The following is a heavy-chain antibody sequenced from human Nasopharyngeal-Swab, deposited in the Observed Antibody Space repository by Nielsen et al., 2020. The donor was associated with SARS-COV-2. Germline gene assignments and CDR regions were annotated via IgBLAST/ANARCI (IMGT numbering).Heavy chain of an antibody. CDR2: IDYRGSI. Sequence: WIRQPPGKGLEWIGSIDYRGSIYYNLSLKSRVTISVDTSRNQFSLKVSSVTAADTAVYYCARHDPRQVPRGVWNWFDPWGQGTLVTVSS. CDR3: ARHDPRQVPRGVWNWFDP. V-gene: IGHV4-39*01. J-gene: IGHJ5*02. D-gene: IGHD2-21*02.